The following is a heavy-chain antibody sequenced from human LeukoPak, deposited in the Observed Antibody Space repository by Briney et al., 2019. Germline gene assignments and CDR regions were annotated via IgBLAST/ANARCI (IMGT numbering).Heavy chain of an antibody. CDR3: ARAGDREYYSDY. D-gene: IGHD7-27*01. CDR1: GFTFSSYS. V-gene: IGHV3-21*01. Sequence: PGGSLRLSCAASGFTFSSYSMNWVRQAPGKGLEWVSSISSSSSYIYYADSVKGRFTISRDNAKNSLYLQMNSLRAEDTAVYYCARAGDREYYSDYWGQGTLVTVSS. CDR2: ISSSSSYI. J-gene: IGHJ4*02.